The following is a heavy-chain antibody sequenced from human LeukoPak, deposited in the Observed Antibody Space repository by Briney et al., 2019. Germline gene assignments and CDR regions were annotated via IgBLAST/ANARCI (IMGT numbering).Heavy chain of an antibody. CDR2: IYRSGST. J-gene: IGHJ4*02. D-gene: IGHD5-18*01. V-gene: IGHV4-38-2*01. Sequence: SETLSLTCAVSGYSISSGYYWGWIRQPPGKGLEWIGSIYRSGSTYYNSSLKSRVTISVDTSKNQFSLKLSSVTAADAAVYYCVRHGLGGYSYGEFDYWGQGTLVTVSS. CDR3: VRHGLGGYSYGEFDY. CDR1: GYSISSGYY.